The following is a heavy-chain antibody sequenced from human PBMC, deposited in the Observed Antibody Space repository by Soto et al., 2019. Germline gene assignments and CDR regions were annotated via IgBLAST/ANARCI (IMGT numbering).Heavy chain of an antibody. V-gene: IGHV3-53*01. D-gene: IGHD6-25*01. J-gene: IGHJ4*02. CDR2: IYSGGYT. CDR1: GFTVSNNY. CDR3: ATQRGGGGY. Sequence: EVQLVESGGGLIQPGGSLRLSCAVSGFTVSNNYMSWVRQAPGKGLEGVSVIYSGGYTAYGDSVKGRFTISRDNSKTHQKPQKKSLRTEDTAVYYWATQRGGGGYWGQGTLVTVSS.